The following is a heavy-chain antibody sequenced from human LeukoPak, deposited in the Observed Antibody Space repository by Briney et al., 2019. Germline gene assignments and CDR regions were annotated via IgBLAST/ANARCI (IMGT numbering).Heavy chain of an antibody. Sequence: GGSLRLSCAASGFTFSSYSMNWVRQAPGKGLEWVSYISSSSTIYYADSVKGRFTISRDNAKNSLYLQMNSLRAEDTAVYYCAREGYCSGGSCYEYWGQGTLVTVSS. CDR3: AREGYCSGGSCYEY. V-gene: IGHV3-48*01. J-gene: IGHJ4*02. D-gene: IGHD2-15*01. CDR1: GFTFSSYS. CDR2: ISSSSTI.